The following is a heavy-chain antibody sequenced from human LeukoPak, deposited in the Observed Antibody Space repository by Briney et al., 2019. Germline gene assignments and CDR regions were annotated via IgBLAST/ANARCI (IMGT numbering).Heavy chain of an antibody. D-gene: IGHD6-19*01. CDR3: ARGRRAWLDFDY. J-gene: IGHJ4*02. CDR2: IYYSGST. CDR1: GGSISSYY. Sequence: PSETLSLTRTVSGGSISSYYWSWIRQPPGKGLEWIGYIYYSGSTNYNPSLKSRVTISVDTSKNQFSLKLSSVTAADTAVYYCARGRRAWLDFDYWGQGTLVTVSS. V-gene: IGHV4-59*01.